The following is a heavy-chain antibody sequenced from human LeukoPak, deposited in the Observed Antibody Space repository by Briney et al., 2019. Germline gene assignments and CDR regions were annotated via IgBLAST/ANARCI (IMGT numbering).Heavy chain of an antibody. CDR1: GFTFSNYA. V-gene: IGHV3-23*01. D-gene: IGHD3-22*01. CDR3: AKATKSIVVDNYFDY. CDR2: ISANGGGT. Sequence: GGPLRLSCAASGFTFSNYAMSWVRQAPGKGLEWVSSISANGGGTYYADSVKGRFTVSRDNSQNTLYLQMNSLRAEDTAVYYCAKATKSIVVDNYFDYWGQGALVTVSS. J-gene: IGHJ4*02.